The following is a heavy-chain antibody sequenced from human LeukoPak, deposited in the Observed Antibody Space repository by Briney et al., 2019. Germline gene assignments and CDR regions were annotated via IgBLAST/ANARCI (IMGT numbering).Heavy chain of an antibody. CDR3: ARDSRLTIFGVVIISPMDV. V-gene: IGHV3-21*01. Sequence: GGSLRLSCAASGFTFSSYSMNWVRQAPGKGLEWVSSISCSSSYIYYADSVKGRFTISRDNAKNSLYLQMNSLRAEDTAVYYCARDSRLTIFGVVIISPMDVWGKGTTVTVSS. CDR1: GFTFSSYS. D-gene: IGHD3-3*01. J-gene: IGHJ6*03. CDR2: ISCSSSYI.